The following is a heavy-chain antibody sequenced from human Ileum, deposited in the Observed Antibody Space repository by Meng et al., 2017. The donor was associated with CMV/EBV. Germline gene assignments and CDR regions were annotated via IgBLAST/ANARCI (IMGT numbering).Heavy chain of an antibody. V-gene: IGHV4-39*01. CDR3: ARQTSGYTSSPHKFDS. CDR1: SIRSTTYY. Sequence: SIRSTTYYWGWIRQPPGKGLEWIGSVYYSRISYYNPSLKSRVTISVDTSKNQFSLKLNSVTATDTAVYYCARQTSGYTSSPHKFDSWGQGTLVTVSS. D-gene: IGHD6-13*01. CDR2: VYYSRIS. J-gene: IGHJ5*01.